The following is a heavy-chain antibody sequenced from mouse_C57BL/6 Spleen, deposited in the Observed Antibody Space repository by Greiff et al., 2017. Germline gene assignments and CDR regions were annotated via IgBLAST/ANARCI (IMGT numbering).Heavy chain of an antibody. V-gene: IGHV1-53*01. J-gene: IGHJ4*01. D-gene: IGHD6-1*01. Sequence: QVHVKQPGTELVKPGASVKLSCKASGYTFTSYWMHWVKQRPGQGLEWIGNINPSNGGTNYNEKFKSKATLTVDKSSSTAYMQLSSLTSEDSAVYYCLSSLYYYAMDYWGQGTSVTVSS. CDR3: LSSLYYYAMDY. CDR2: INPSNGGT. CDR1: GYTFTSYW.